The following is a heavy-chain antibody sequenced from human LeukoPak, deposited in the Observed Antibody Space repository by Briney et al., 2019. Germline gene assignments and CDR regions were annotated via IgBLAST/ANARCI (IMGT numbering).Heavy chain of an antibody. CDR2: INTDGSST. D-gene: IGHD2-21*01. CDR1: GFTFSTSS. V-gene: IGHV3-74*01. CDR3: ARGYSGFDY. J-gene: IGHJ4*02. Sequence: GGSLRLSCAASGFTFSTSSMTWVRQAPGKGLVWVSRINTDGSSTNYADSVKGRFTISRDNAKNTLYLQMSSLRAEDTAVYYCARGYSGFDYWGQGTLVTVSS.